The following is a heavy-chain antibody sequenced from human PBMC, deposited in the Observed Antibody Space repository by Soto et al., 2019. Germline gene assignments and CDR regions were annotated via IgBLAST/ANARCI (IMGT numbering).Heavy chain of an antibody. J-gene: IGHJ4*02. D-gene: IGHD5-18*01. CDR3: ARSTIQLWVDY. V-gene: IGHV4-59*01. CDR2: IYYSGST. Sequence: SETLSLTCTVSGGSISSYYWSWIRQPPGKGLEWIGYIYYSGSTNYNPSLKSRVTISVDTSKNQFSLKLSSVTAADTAMYYCARSTIQLWVDYWGQGTLVTVSS. CDR1: GGSISSYY.